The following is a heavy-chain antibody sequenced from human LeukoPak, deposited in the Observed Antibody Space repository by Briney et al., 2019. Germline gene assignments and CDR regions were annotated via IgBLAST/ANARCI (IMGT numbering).Heavy chain of an antibody. CDR3: VRIAAVTTPDY. Sequence: GGSLRLSCAASGFTFSSYWMHWVRQPLGKGLVWVSRINPDGTTTNYADSVKGRFTISRDNAKNTLYLQMNSLTVEDTALYYCVRIAAVTTPDYWGQGTLVTVSS. CDR1: GFTFSSYW. CDR2: INPDGTTT. V-gene: IGHV3-74*01. J-gene: IGHJ4*02. D-gene: IGHD4-17*01.